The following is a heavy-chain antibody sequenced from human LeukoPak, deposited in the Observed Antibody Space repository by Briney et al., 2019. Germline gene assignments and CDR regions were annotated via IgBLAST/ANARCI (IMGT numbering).Heavy chain of an antibody. CDR2: IYPGDSDT. CDR1: GYSFPTYW. CDR3: ARLSGRYDSSGLDAFDI. D-gene: IGHD3-22*01. V-gene: IGHV5-51*01. Sequence: GESLKISCKGSGYSFPTYWIGWVRQMPGKGLEWMGIIYPGDSDTRYSPSFQGQVTIPADKSISTAYLQWSSLKASDTAMYYCARLSGRYDSSGLDAFDIWGQGTMVTVSS. J-gene: IGHJ3*02.